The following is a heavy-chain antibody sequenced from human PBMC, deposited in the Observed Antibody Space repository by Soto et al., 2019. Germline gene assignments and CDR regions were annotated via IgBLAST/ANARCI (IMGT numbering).Heavy chain of an antibody. CDR3: ARDYGGVFGYGMDV. CDR1: GFTFSSYA. CDR2: IRSDGSST. J-gene: IGHJ6*02. Sequence: PGGSLRLSCSASGFTFSSYAMHWVRQAPGKGLEYVSAIRSDGSSTYYADSVKGRFTISRDNSKNTLYLQMNSLRAEDTAVYYCARDYGGVFGYGMDVWGQGTTVTVYS. V-gene: IGHV3-64*04. D-gene: IGHD3-16*01.